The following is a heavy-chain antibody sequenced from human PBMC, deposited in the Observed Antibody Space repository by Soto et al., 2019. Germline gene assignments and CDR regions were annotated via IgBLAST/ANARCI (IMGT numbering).Heavy chain of an antibody. J-gene: IGHJ6*02. Sequence: SVKVSCKASGGTFSSYAISWVRQAPGQGLGWMGGIIPIFGTANYAQKFQGRVTITADESTSTAYMELSSLRSEDTAVYYCARDLPNTFYYYGMDVWGQGTTVTV. CDR1: GGTFSSYA. V-gene: IGHV1-69*13. CDR3: ARDLPNTFYYYGMDV. CDR2: IIPIFGTA. D-gene: IGHD3-16*01.